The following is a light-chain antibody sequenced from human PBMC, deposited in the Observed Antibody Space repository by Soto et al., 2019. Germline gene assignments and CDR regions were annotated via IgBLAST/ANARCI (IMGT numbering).Light chain of an antibody. CDR2: DAS. J-gene: IGKJ4*01. V-gene: IGKV1-33*01. CDR1: QDISKY. Sequence: DIQMTQSPSSLSASVGDRVTITCKASQDISKYLNWYQQKPGKAPKLLIYDASNLETGVPSRFSGSGSGTDFTFTISTLQPEDIATYYCQHYDNLPLTFGGGTKVDIK. CDR3: QHYDNLPLT.